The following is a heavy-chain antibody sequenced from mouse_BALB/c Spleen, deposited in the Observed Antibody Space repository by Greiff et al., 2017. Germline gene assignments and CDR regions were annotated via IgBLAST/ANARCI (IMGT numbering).Heavy chain of an antibody. J-gene: IGHJ2*01. CDR3: ARIYYGSSFDD. D-gene: IGHD1-1*01. V-gene: IGHV5-15*02. CDR1: GFTFSNYG. CDR2: ISNLAYSI. Sequence: EVMLVESGGGLVQPGGSRKLSCAASGFTFSNYGMPWVRQAPGKGPEWVAFISNLAYSIYYADTLTGRFTISRENAKNTLYLELSSLRSEDTAMYYCARIYYGSSFDDWGQGTTLTVSS.